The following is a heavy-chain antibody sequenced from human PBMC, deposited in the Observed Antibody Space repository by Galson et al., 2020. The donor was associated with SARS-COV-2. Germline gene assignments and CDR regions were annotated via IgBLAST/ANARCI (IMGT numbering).Heavy chain of an antibody. V-gene: IGHV3-33*01. CDR2: IWYDGSNK. Sequence: GGSLRLSCAASGFTFSSYGMHWVRQAPGKGLEWVAVIWYDGSNKYYADSVKGRFTISRDNSKNTLYLQMNSLRAEDTAVYYCARDPGSGSYSGDNWFDPWGQGTLVTVSS. D-gene: IGHD3-10*01. CDR1: GFTFSSYG. CDR3: ARDPGSGSYSGDNWFDP. J-gene: IGHJ5*02.